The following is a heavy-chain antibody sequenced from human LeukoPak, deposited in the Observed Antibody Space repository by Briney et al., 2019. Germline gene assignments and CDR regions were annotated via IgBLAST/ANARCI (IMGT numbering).Heavy chain of an antibody. CDR2: ISYDGSNK. CDR3: AKEQNAMGDYFDY. D-gene: IGHD3-16*01. J-gene: IGHJ4*02. Sequence: GGSLRLSCAASRFRFSSYGMHWVRQAPGKGLEWVAVISYDGSNKYYADSVKGRFTISRDNSKNTLYLQMNSLRVEDTAVYYCAKEQNAMGDYFDYWGQGTLVTVSS. CDR1: RFRFSSYG. V-gene: IGHV3-30*18.